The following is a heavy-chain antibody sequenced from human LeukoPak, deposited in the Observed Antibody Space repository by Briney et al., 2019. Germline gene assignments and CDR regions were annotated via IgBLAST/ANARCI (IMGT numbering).Heavy chain of an antibody. CDR3: ARLEYSSSLHFDY. CDR1: GGSFSGYY. J-gene: IGHJ4*02. D-gene: IGHD6-6*01. CDR2: INHRGST. V-gene: IGHV4-34*01. Sequence: SETLSLTCAVYGGSFSGYYWRWIRQPPGKGLEWIGEINHRGSTNYNPSLKSRVTMSVHTSKNQFSLKLSSVTAADTAIYYCARLEYSSSLHFDYWGQGTLVTVSS.